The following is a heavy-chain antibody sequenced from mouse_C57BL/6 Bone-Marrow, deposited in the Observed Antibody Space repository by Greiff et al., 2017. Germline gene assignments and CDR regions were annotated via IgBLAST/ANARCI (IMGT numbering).Heavy chain of an antibody. CDR3: TRGAYYGSFYYYAMDY. V-gene: IGHV5-9-1*02. CDR2: ISSGGDYI. D-gene: IGHD1-1*01. CDR1: GFTFSSYA. J-gene: IGHJ4*01. Sequence: EVQLVEPGEGLVKPGGSLKLSCAASGFTFSSYAMSWVRQTPEKRLEWVAYISSGGDYIYYADTVKGRFTISRDNARNTLYLQMSSLKSEDTAMYYCTRGAYYGSFYYYAMDYWGQGTSVTVSS.